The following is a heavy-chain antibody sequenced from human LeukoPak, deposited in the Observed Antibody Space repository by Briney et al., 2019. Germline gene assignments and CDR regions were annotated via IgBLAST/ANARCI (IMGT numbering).Heavy chain of an antibody. V-gene: IGHV5-51*01. CDR3: ARYTFLGSGSSAVDY. CDR2: IYPGDSDT. Sequence: GESLKISCKGSGYSFTSYWIGWVRQMPGKGLEWMGIIYPGDSDTRYSPSFQGQVTISADKSISTAYLQWSSLKASDTAMYYCARYTFLGSGSSAVDYWGQGTLVTVSS. CDR1: GYSFTSYW. J-gene: IGHJ4*02. D-gene: IGHD3-10*01.